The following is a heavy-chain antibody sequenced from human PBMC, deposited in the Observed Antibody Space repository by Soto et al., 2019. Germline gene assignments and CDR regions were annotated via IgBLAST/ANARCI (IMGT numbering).Heavy chain of an antibody. V-gene: IGHV4-39*01. CDR1: GGSISSSSYY. J-gene: IGHJ6*02. CDR2: IYYSGST. Sequence: SETLSLTCTVSGGSISSSSYYWGWIRQPPGKGLEWIGSIYYSGSTYYNPSLKSRVTISVDTSKNQFSLKLSSVTAADTAVYYCARQNITIITMIVVVNFAYGMDVWGQGTTVTVSS. D-gene: IGHD3-22*01. CDR3: ARQNITIITMIVVVNFAYGMDV.